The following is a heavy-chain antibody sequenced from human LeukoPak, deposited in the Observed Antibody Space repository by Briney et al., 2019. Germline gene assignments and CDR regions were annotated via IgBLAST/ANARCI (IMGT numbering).Heavy chain of an antibody. V-gene: IGHV3-9*01. J-gene: IGHJ4*02. D-gene: IGHD3/OR15-3a*01. CDR2: ISWNSGSI. CDR3: AKVVPLGLVISSFDY. Sequence: GGSLRLSCAASGFTFDDYAMHWVRQAPGKGLEWVSGISWNSGSIGYADSVKGRFTISRDNAKNSLYLQMNSLRAEDTAVYYCAKVVPLGLVISSFDYWGQGTLVTVSS. CDR1: GFTFDDYA.